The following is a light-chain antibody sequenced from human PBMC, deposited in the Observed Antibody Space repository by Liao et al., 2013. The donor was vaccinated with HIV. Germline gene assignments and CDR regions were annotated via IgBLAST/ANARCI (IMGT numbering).Light chain of an antibody. Sequence: SYELSQPPSVSVSPGQTASITCSGDKLGDKYACWYQQKPGQSPVLVIYQDTKRPSGIPERFSGSNSGNTATLTISGTQAMDEADYYCQTWHISTLILGGGTKLTVL. V-gene: IGLV3-1*01. CDR2: QDT. J-gene: IGLJ2*01. CDR1: KLGDKY. CDR3: QTWHISTLI.